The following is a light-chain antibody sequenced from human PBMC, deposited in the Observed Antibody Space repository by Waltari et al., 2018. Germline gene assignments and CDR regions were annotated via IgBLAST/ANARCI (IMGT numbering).Light chain of an antibody. Sequence: QSVVTQPPSVSGTPGQRVSISCSGSISNIGSHFVTWYQHVPATAPNLLIDRDSQRPPGVPYRFSASKSGTSASLAISGLLSEDEADYYCAPWDGRLNGWVFGGGTKLTVL. CDR1: ISNIGSHF. CDR2: RDS. V-gene: IGLV1-44*01. J-gene: IGLJ3*02. CDR3: APWDGRLNGWV.